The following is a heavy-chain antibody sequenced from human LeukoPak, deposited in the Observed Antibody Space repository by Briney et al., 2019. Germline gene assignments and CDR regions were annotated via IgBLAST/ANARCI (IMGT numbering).Heavy chain of an antibody. V-gene: IGHV3-48*03. CDR1: GFTFSSYE. J-gene: IGHJ4*02. CDR3: ARDEEGSPRSSNWYAYFDY. D-gene: IGHD6-13*01. Sequence: GGSLRLSCAASGFTFSSYEMNWVRQAAGKGLEWVAYINSSGSTKYYADSVKGRFTISRDNANNSLYLQMNRLNAEVNAVYYCARDEEGSPRSSNWYAYFDYWGQGTLVTVSS. CDR2: INSSGSTK.